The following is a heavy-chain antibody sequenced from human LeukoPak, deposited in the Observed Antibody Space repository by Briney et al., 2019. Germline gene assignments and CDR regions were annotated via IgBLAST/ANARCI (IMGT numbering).Heavy chain of an antibody. J-gene: IGHJ4*02. CDR2: ISGSGGST. CDR3: AKQSPLGYCSSTSCYASDY. V-gene: IGHV3-23*01. CDR1: GFTFSSCA. Sequence: GGSLRLSCAASGFTFSSCAMSWVRQAPGKGLEWVSAISGSGGSTYYADSVKGRFTISRDNSKNTLYLQMNSLRAEDTAVYYCAKQSPLGYCSSTSCYASDYWGQGTLVTVSS. D-gene: IGHD2-2*01.